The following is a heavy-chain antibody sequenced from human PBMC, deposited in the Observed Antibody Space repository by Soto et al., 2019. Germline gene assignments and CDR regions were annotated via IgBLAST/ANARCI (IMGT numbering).Heavy chain of an antibody. CDR2: INEDGSEK. CDR1: GFTFSSYW. V-gene: IGHV3-7*03. J-gene: IGHJ4*02. CDR3: ARGGKDFAY. Sequence: GGSLRLSCAASGFTFSSYWLSWVRQAPGKGLEWVANINEDGSEKYYVDSVKGRFTISRDNAKNSMYLQMNSLRAEDTAVYYCARGGKDFAYWGQGTLVTVSS. D-gene: IGHD2-15*01.